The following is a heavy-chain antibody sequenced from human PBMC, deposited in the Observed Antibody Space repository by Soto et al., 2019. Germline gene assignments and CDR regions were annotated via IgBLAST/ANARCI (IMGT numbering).Heavy chain of an antibody. Sequence: PGGSLRLSCAASGFTFRSYSMNGVRQAPGKGLEWVSSISSSSSYIYYADSVKGRFTISRDNAKNSLYLQMNSLRAEDTAVYYCARGQPRQQLVLSDFWGQGPLVTVSS. CDR3: ARGQPRQQLVLSDF. CDR2: ISSSSSYI. J-gene: IGHJ4*02. CDR1: GFTFRSYS. D-gene: IGHD6-13*01. V-gene: IGHV3-21*01.